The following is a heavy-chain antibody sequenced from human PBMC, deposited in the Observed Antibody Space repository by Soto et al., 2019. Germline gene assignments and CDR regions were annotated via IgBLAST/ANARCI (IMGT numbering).Heavy chain of an antibody. J-gene: IGHJ3*02. D-gene: IGHD3-3*01. CDR3: VRVGAGWAFDI. Sequence: EVQLVESGGGLVQPGGSLRLSCGASGFTFSRHWMHWVRQVPGKGLVWVSRITNDGSSTSYADSVKGRFTVSRDNAKNTFYLQMSSLRAEDTAVYYCVRVGAGWAFDIWGQGTMVTVSA. CDR1: GFTFSRHW. CDR2: ITNDGSST. V-gene: IGHV3-74*01.